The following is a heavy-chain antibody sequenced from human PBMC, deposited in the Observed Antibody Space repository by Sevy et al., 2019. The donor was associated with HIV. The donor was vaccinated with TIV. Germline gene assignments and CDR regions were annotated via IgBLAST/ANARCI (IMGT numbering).Heavy chain of an antibody. D-gene: IGHD2-15*01. V-gene: IGHV3-30*18. CDR3: AKDLGYCSGGSCYSFDY. CDR1: GFIFNNYG. CDR2: ISYDGSNK. J-gene: IGHJ4*02. Sequence: GGSLRLSCVASGFIFNNYGMNWVRQAPGKGLEWVALISYDGSNKYYADSVKGRFTISRDNSKNTLYLQMNSLRAEDTAVYYCAKDLGYCSGGSCYSFDYWGQGTLVTVSS.